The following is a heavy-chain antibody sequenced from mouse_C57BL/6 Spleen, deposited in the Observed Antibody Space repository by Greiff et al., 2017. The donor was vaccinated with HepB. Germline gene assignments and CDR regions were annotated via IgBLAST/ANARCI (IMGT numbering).Heavy chain of an antibody. CDR3: ARDNYGIDY. D-gene: IGHD1-1*01. CDR2: INYDGSST. J-gene: IGHJ2*01. Sequence: EVQLVESEGGLVQPGSSMKLSCTASGFTFSDYYMAWVRQVPEKGLEWVANINYDGSSTYYLDSLKSRFIISRDNAKNILYLQMSSLKSEDTATYYCARDNYGIDYWGQGTTLTVSS. V-gene: IGHV5-16*01. CDR1: GFTFSDYY.